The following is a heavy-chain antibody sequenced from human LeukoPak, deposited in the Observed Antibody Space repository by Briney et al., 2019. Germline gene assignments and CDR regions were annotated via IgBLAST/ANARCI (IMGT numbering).Heavy chain of an antibody. CDR1: GYSFTSNW. V-gene: IGHV5-51*01. J-gene: IGHJ4*02. Sequence: GESLNLSWKGSGYSFTSNWIRWVRQMPGKGLECMGIIYPGEPVTRYSPHFQGKVTISPDKSISNAYLQWSRLKASDTAMYYCARGGYGGSMEYFDYGGRGTLVTVSS. CDR3: ARGGYGGSMEYFDY. CDR2: IYPGEPVT. D-gene: IGHD5-12*01.